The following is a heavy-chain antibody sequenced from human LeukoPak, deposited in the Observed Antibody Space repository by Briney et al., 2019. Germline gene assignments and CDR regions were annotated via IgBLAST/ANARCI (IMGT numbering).Heavy chain of an antibody. CDR1: GFTVSSSY. D-gene: IGHD6-13*01. V-gene: IGHV3-53*01. J-gene: IGHJ4*02. CDR2: IYSGGST. CDR3: AKTRPLDSSSWSHGDY. Sequence: GGSLRLSCAASGFTVSSSYMSWVRQGPRKELEWISVIYSGGSTYYGDSVKGRFTISRDNSKNTLYLQMNSLRAEDTAVYYCAKTRPLDSSSWSHGDYWGQGTLVTVSS.